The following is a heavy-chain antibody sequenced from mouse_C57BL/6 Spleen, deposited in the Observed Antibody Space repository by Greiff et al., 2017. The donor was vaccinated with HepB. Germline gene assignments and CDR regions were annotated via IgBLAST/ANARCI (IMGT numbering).Heavy chain of an antibody. D-gene: IGHD2-4*01. CDR3: AREDIYYDYDGFAY. Sequence: QVQLQQPGAELVKPGASVKMSCKASGYTFTSYWITWVKQRPGQGLEWIGDIYPGSGSTNYNEKFKSKATLTVDTSSSTAYMQLSSLTSEDSAFYYCAREDIYYDYDGFAYWGQGTLVTVSA. J-gene: IGHJ3*01. V-gene: IGHV1-55*01. CDR2: IYPGSGST. CDR1: GYTFTSYW.